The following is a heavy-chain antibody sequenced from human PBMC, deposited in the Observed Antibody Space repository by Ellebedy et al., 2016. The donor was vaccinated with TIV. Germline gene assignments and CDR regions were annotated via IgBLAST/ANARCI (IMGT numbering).Heavy chain of an antibody. CDR1: GGSISSYY. CDR2: VYYIGST. D-gene: IGHD5-12*01. J-gene: IGHJ4*02. V-gene: IGHV4-59*01. CDR3: ARAVATPYVFDS. Sequence: MPSETLSLACTVSGGSISSYYWSWIRQPPGKGLEWIGYVYYIGSTNYNPSLKSRVTIPIDTSKNQFSLRLSSMTAADTAVYYCARAVATPYVFDSWGQGTLVTVSS.